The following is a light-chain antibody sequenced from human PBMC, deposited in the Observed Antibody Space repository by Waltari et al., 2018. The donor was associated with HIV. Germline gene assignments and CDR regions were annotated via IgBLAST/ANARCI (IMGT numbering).Light chain of an antibody. J-gene: IGKJ2*03. V-gene: IGKV1-5*03. Sequence: DIKMTQSPSVLSASLGDRVTISCRASQNVNTWVAWYQQKPGRAPNLLIHTASTLARGVPSRFSGRGSGAVFTLTIAGLQRDDYATYYCQQYETYYSFGLGTNVE. CDR2: TAS. CDR3: QQYETYYS. CDR1: QNVNTW.